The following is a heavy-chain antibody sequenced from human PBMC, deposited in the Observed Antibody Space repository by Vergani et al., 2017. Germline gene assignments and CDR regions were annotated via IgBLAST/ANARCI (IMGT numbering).Heavy chain of an antibody. Sequence: QVQLVESGGGLVKPGGSLRLSCAASRFTFSDYYMSWIRQAPGKGLEWVSYISSSGSTICYADSVKGRFTISRDNAKNSLYLQMNSLRAEDTAVYYCARDGADGYIYYYYGMDVWGQGTTVTVSS. V-gene: IGHV3-11*01. CDR2: ISSSGSTI. D-gene: IGHD5-24*01. J-gene: IGHJ6*02. CDR1: RFTFSDYY. CDR3: ARDGADGYIYYYYGMDV.